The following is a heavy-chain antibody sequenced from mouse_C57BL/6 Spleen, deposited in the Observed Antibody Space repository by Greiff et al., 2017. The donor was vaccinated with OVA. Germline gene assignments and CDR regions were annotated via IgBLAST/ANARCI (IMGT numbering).Heavy chain of an antibody. V-gene: IGHV1-55*01. D-gene: IGHD1-1*01. CDR2: IYPGSGST. CDR1: GYTFTSYW. J-gene: IGHJ4*01. CDR3: AREGFITTVVAPLAMDY. Sequence: QVQLKQPGAELVKPGASVKMSCKASGYTFTSYWITWVKQRPGQGLEWIGDIYPGSGSTNYNEKFKSKATLTVDTSSSTAYMQLSSLTSEDSAVYYCAREGFITTVVAPLAMDYWGQGTSVTVSS.